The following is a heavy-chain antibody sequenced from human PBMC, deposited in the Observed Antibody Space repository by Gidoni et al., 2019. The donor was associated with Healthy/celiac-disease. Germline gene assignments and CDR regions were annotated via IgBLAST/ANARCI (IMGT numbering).Heavy chain of an antibody. J-gene: IGHJ5*02. V-gene: IGHV1-69*01. D-gene: IGHD2-2*03. Sequence: QVQLVQSGAEVKKPGSSVKVSCKASGGTFSSYAISWVRQAPGQGLEWMGGIIPIFGTANYAQKFQGRVTITADESTSTAYMELSSLRSEDTAVYYCARGVDIVVVPAATGSGWFDPWGQGTLVTVSS. CDR1: GGTFSSYA. CDR3: ARGVDIVVVPAATGSGWFDP. CDR2: IIPIFGTA.